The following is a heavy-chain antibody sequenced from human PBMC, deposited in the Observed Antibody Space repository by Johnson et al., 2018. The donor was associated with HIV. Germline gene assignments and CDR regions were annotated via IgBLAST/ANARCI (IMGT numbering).Heavy chain of an antibody. V-gene: IGHV3-30*18. D-gene: IGHD3-10*01. Sequence: QVHLVESGGGVVQPGESLTLSCVVSGLSFSNFGIHWVRQAPGKGPEWVAVISFDGNLKKYADSVKGRFTISRDNSKNTLYLQMNSLRAEDTAVYYCAKDQRFRELLLYGAFDIWGQGTMVTVSS. J-gene: IGHJ3*02. CDR3: AKDQRFRELLLYGAFDI. CDR1: GLSFSNFG. CDR2: ISFDGNLK.